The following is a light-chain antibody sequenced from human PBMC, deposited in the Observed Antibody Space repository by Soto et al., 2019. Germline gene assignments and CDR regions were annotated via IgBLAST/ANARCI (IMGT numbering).Light chain of an antibody. Sequence: QSALTQPPSASGSPGQSVTIPCTGTSSDVGGYNYVSWYQQHPGKVPKLIVYEVNKRPSGVPDRFSGSKSGNTASLTVSGLQAEDEADYYCTSYAGGNNVFGTGTKVTVL. CDR2: EVN. CDR1: SSDVGGYNY. CDR3: TSYAGGNNV. V-gene: IGLV2-8*01. J-gene: IGLJ1*01.